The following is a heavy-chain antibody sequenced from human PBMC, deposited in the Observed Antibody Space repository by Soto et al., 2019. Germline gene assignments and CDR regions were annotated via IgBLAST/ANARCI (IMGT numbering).Heavy chain of an antibody. V-gene: IGHV3-21*01. CDR2: TSSSSSYI. D-gene: IGHD3-22*01. Sequence: PGGSLRLSCAASGFTFSSYIMNWVRQAPGKGLEWVSSTSSSSSYIYYADSVKGRFTISRDNAKNSLYLQMNSLRAEDTAVYYCARALYYYDSSGYYGSWGQGTLVTVSS. CDR1: GFTFSSYI. CDR3: ARALYYYDSSGYYGS. J-gene: IGHJ5*02.